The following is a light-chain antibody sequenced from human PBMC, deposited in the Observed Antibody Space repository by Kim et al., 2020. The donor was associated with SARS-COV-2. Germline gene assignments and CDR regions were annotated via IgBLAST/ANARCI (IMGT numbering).Light chain of an antibody. CDR3: QVWDSSSDHRVV. Sequence: SYELTQPPSVSVVPGKTARVSCGGNSIGSKSVHWYQQKSGQAPLLVISYDSDRPSGIPERFSGSNSGNTATLTISRVEAGDEADYYCQVWDSSSDHRVVFGGGTKLTV. CDR1: SIGSKS. J-gene: IGLJ2*01. CDR2: YDS. V-gene: IGLV3-21*04.